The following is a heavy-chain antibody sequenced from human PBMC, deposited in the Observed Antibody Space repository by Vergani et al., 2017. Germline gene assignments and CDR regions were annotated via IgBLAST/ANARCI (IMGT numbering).Heavy chain of an antibody. CDR3: ATGISSPTGYYYYGMDV. J-gene: IGHJ6*02. CDR1: GYTFTDYY. Sequence: EVPLVQSGAEVKTPGATVKISCKVSGYTFTDYYMHWVPQAPGKGLEWMGLVDPEDGETIYAEKFQGRVTITADTSTDPAYMELSSLRSEDTAVYYCATGISSPTGYYYYGMDVWGQGTTVTVSS. D-gene: IGHD6-13*01. V-gene: IGHV1-69-2*01. CDR2: VDPEDGET.